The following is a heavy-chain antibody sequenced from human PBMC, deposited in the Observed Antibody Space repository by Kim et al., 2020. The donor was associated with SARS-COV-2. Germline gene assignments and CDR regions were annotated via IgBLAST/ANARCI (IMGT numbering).Heavy chain of an antibody. V-gene: IGHV3-23*01. Sequence: SGSGVSTHDADAVKGRFTISRDTSKSTLFLHMNILRAEDTAIYYCEASDYWGQGSLVTVSS. CDR2: SGSGVST. CDR3: EASDY. J-gene: IGHJ4*02.